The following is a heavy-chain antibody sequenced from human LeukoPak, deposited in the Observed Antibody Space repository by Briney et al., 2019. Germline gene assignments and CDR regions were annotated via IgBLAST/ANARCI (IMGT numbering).Heavy chain of an antibody. CDR3: ARGDTVLPGMDV. Sequence: GASVNVSCKASGGTFSSYAISWVRQAPGQGLEWMGRIIPILGIANYAQKFQGRVTITADKSTSTAYMELSSRRSEDTAVYYCARGDTVLPGMDVWGQGTTVTVSS. CDR1: GGTFSSYA. J-gene: IGHJ6*02. D-gene: IGHD4-11*01. CDR2: IIPILGIA. V-gene: IGHV1-69*04.